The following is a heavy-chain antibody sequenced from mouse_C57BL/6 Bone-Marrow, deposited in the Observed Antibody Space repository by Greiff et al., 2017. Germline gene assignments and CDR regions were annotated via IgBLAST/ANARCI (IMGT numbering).Heavy chain of an antibody. J-gene: IGHJ2*01. CDR2: IDPETGGT. CDR3: TRGENGYDDY. Sequence: SGAELVRPGASVTLSCKASGYTFTDYEMHWVKQTPVHGLEWIGAIDPETGGTAYNQKFKGKAILTADKSSSTAYMELRSLKSEDSAVYYCTRGENGYDDYWGQGTTLTVSS. D-gene: IGHD2-2*01. CDR1: GYTFTDYE. V-gene: IGHV1-15*01.